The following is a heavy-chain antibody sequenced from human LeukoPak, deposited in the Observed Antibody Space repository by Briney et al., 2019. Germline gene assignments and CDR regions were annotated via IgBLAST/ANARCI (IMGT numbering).Heavy chain of an antibody. D-gene: IGHD3-9*01. V-gene: IGHV4-61*02. CDR1: GGSISSGSYY. CDR3: ARGSLTGYYIPGGDY. Sequence: SETLSLTCTVSGGSISSGSYYWSWIRQPAGKGLEWIGRIYTSGSTNYNPSLKSRVTISVDTSKNQFSLKLSSVTAADTAVYYCARGSLTGYYIPGGDYWGQGTLVTVSS. CDR2: IYTSGST. J-gene: IGHJ4*02.